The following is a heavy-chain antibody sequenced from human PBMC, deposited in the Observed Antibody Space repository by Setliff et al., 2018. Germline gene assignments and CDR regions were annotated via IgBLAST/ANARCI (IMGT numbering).Heavy chain of an antibody. J-gene: IGHJ5*02. CDR2: INPSGGST. CDR3: ARGSNWFDP. V-gene: IGHV1-46*01. Sequence: GASVKVSCKASGGTFSSFMHWVRQAPGQELEWVGMINPSGGSTGYAQRLQGRVTMTTDASTSTVYMDLSSLRSEDTAVYYCARGSNWFDPWGQGTLVTVSS. CDR1: GGTFSSF.